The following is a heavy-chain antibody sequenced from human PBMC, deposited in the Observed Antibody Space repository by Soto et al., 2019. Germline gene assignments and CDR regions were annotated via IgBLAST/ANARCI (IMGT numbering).Heavy chain of an antibody. V-gene: IGHV3-48*01. CDR2: MSSSSSTI. CDR1: GFTFSSYS. J-gene: IGHJ3*02. CDR3: ARGPNVRGVSSKGAFDI. D-gene: IGHD3-10*02. Sequence: EVQLVESGGGLVQPGGSLRLSCAAPGFTFSSYSMNWVRQAPGKGLEWVSYMSSSSSTIYYSDSVKGRFTISRDNAKNSLYLQMNSLRAEDTAVYYCARGPNVRGVSSKGAFDIWGQGTMVTVSS.